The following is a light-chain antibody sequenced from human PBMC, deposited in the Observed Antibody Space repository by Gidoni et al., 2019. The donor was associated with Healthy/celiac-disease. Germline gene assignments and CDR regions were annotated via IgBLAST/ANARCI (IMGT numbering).Light chain of an antibody. CDR1: QGISNY. Sequence: DIQMTPSPSSLSTSVGDRVTTTCRASQGISNYLVWYKQKPGKVHKLLIYAASTLQSGVPSRFSGSGSGTDFTLTISSLQPEDVATYYCQKYNSAPLAFXXXTKVEIK. J-gene: IGKJ1*01. V-gene: IGKV1-27*01. CDR2: AAS. CDR3: QKYNSAPLA.